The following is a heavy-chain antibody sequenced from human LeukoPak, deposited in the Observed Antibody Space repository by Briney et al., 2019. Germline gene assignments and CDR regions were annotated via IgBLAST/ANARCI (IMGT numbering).Heavy chain of an antibody. Sequence: GGSLGLSCAASGFTFSSYGMHWVRQAPGKGLEWVAVISYDGGSKYYADSVKGRFTISRDNSMNTLYLQMNSLRAEDTAVYYCAKTIFGVVDNAFNIWGQGTMVTVSS. J-gene: IGHJ3*02. V-gene: IGHV3-30*18. CDR1: GFTFSSYG. CDR2: ISYDGGSK. CDR3: AKTIFGVVDNAFNI. D-gene: IGHD3-3*01.